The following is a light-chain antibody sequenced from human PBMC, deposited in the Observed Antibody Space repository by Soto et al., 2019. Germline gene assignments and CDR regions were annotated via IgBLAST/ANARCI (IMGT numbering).Light chain of an antibody. CDR2: SAS. CDR1: QSVGNN. CDR3: QHYNNWPLT. J-gene: IGKJ4*01. V-gene: IGKV3-15*01. Sequence: EIVMTQSPATLSVSPGERATLSCRASQSVGNNLAWYQQKPGQAPRLLMYSASTRATGIPGRFSGSGSGTEFTLTISSLQSEDFVVYYWQHYNNWPLTFGGGTRVEIK.